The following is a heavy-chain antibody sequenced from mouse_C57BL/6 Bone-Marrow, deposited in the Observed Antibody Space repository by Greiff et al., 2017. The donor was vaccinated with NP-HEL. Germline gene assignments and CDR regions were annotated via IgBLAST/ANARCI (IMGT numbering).Heavy chain of an antibody. V-gene: IGHV2-2*01. CDR2: IWSGGST. CDR1: GFSLTSYG. J-gene: IGHJ3*01. Sequence: QVQLQQSGPGLVQPSQSLSITCTVSGFSLTSYGVHWVRQSPGKGLEWLGVIWSGGSTDYNAAFISRLSISKDNSKSQVFFKMNSLQADDTAIYYCARLGLRAWFAYWGQGTLVTVSA. CDR3: ARLGLRAWFAY. D-gene: IGHD4-1*01.